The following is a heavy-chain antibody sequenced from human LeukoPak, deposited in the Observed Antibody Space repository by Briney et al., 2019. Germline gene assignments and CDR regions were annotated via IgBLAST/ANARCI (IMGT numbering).Heavy chain of an antibody. Sequence: ASVKVSSKPSENTSTTSNMPGVHQPPDQGLKWRGIITPIVGGTSYAQKFQGRVTMTRDTSTSTVYMELSSLRSEDTAVYYCARDLGYCSGGSCYEPWYFDLWGRGTLVTVSS. CDR2: ITPIVGGT. J-gene: IGHJ2*01. CDR1: ENTSTTSN. V-gene: IGHV1-46*01. D-gene: IGHD2-15*01. CDR3: ARDLGYCSGGSCYEPWYFDL.